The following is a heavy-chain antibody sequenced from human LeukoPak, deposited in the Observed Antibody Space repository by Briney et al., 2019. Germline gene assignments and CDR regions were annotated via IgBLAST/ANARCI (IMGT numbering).Heavy chain of an antibody. CDR2: ISSSGSTI. CDR3: ATDFDR. J-gene: IGHJ4*02. Sequence: PGGSLRLSCAASGFTFSSFEMNWVRQAPGKGLEWVSKISSSGSTIYYADSVRGRFTVSRDNAKNLPYLQMNSLRAEDTAVYYCATDFDRWGQGTLVTVSS. CDR1: GFTFSSFE. V-gene: IGHV3-48*03.